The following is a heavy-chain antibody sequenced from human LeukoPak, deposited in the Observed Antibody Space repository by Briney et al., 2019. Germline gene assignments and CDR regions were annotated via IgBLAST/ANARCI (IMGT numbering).Heavy chain of an antibody. J-gene: IGHJ4*02. CDR2: IYYSGST. V-gene: IGHV4-31*03. CDR1: GGSISSGGYY. Sequence: SQTLSLTCTVSGGSISSGGYYWSWIRQHPGKGLEWIGYIYYSGSTYYNPSLKSRVTISVDTSKNQFSLKRSSVTAADTAVYYCAREDGAAADYWGQGTLVTVSS. CDR3: AREDGAAADY. D-gene: IGHD6-13*01.